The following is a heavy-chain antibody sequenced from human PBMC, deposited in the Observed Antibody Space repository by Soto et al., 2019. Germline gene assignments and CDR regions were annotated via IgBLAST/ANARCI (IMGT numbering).Heavy chain of an antibody. CDR2: INHSGGT. CDR3: ARGRDDDYVYFAY. CDR1: GGSFSDYY. Sequence: SETLSLTCAVHGGSFSDYYWSWIRQPPGKGLEWIGEINHSGGTNYSPSLKSRVTISVDTSKNQFFLKVSSVTAADTAVYYCARGRDDDYVYFAYWGQGTLVTVSS. D-gene: IGHD3-16*01. J-gene: IGHJ4*02. V-gene: IGHV4-34*01.